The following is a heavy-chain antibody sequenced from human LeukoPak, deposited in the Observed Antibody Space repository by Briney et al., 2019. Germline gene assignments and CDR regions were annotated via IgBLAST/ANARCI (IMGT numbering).Heavy chain of an antibody. CDR2: IYTSGST. J-gene: IGHJ4*02. D-gene: IGHD3/OR15-3a*01. Sequence: SETLSLTCTVSGGSISSGSYYWSWIRQPAGKGLEWIGRIYTSGSTNYNPSLKSRVTISVDTSKNQFSLKLSSVTAADTAVYYCARDYGTGFDYWGQGNPGHRLL. CDR3: ARDYGTGFDY. V-gene: IGHV4-61*02. CDR1: GGSISSGSYY.